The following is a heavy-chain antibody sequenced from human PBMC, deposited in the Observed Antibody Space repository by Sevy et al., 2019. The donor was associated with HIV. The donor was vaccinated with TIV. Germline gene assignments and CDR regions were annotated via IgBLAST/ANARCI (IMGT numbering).Heavy chain of an antibody. CDR3: ARDGGGYDFWSGYPDVYYYYGMDV. CDR2: ISSSSSYI. Sequence: GGSLRLSCAASGFTFSSYSMNWVRQAPGKGLEWVSSISSSSSYIYYAHSVKGRFTISRDNAKNSLYLQMNSLRAEDTAVYYCARDGGGYDFWSGYPDVYYYYGMDVWGQGTTVTVSS. CDR1: GFTFSSYS. D-gene: IGHD3-3*01. V-gene: IGHV3-21*01. J-gene: IGHJ6*02.